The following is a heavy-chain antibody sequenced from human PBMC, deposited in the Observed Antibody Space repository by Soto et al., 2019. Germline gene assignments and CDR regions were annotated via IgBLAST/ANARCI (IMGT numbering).Heavy chain of an antibody. CDR2: ISSTTNYI. Sequence: LRLSCAASGFTFTRYSMNWVRQAPGKGLEWVSSISSTTNYIYYGDSMKGRFTISRDNAKNSLYLEMNSLRAEDTAVYYCARESEDLTSNFDYWGQGTLVTVS. V-gene: IGHV3-21*06. J-gene: IGHJ4*02. CDR3: ARESEDLTSNFDY. CDR1: GFTFTRYS.